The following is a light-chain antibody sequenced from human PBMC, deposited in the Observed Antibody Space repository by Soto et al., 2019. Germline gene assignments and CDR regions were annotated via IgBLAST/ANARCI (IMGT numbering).Light chain of an antibody. CDR2: GVS. Sequence: EVVMTQSPATLSVSPGERAILSCRASRSVNNNYLAWYQQKPGQAPRLLIYGVSTRATDTPARFSGSGSGIQFTLLIISLKSEDYAVNYCQQYDNWPITFGQGTRLEIK. CDR1: RSVNNN. V-gene: IGKV3-15*01. J-gene: IGKJ5*01. CDR3: QQYDNWPIT.